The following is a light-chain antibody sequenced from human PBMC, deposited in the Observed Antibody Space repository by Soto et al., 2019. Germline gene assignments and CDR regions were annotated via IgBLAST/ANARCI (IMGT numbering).Light chain of an antibody. Sequence: DNQMTQSPSSLSTSVGDRVTITCRASQGISNYLAWYQQKPGKVPKLLIYAASTLQSGVPSRFSGSGSGTDFTLTISSLQPEDVATYYCQKCGIAPFTFGGGTKVELK. CDR3: QKCGIAPFT. J-gene: IGKJ4*01. CDR1: QGISNY. CDR2: AAS. V-gene: IGKV1-27*01.